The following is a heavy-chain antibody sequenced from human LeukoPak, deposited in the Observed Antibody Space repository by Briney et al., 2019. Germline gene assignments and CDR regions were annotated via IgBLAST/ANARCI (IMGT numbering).Heavy chain of an antibody. V-gene: IGHV4-4*09. D-gene: IGHD2-2*01. J-gene: IGHJ4*02. Sequence: SETLSLTCTVSGCSISSYYWSWIRQPPGKGLEWIGYIYTSGSTNYNPSLKSRVTISVDTSKNQFSLKLSSVTAADTAVYYCARGVVVVPAAIDSFDYWGQGTLVTVSS. CDR1: GCSISSYY. CDR2: IYTSGST. CDR3: ARGVVVVPAAIDSFDY.